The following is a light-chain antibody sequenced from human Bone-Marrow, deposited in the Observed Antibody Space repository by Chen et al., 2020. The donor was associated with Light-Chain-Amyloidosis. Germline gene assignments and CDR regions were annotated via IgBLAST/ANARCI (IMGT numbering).Light chain of an antibody. J-gene: IGLJ3*02. Sequence: QAVLTQPSSLSASPGASASLTCTLRSALHVGAYRIYWYQQKPGSPPQFLLNYKSDPDKQQGSKVPSRFSGSKDVSANAGVLLISGLQSEDEADYYCMIWHNSAWEFGGGTKVTVL. CDR2: YKSDPDK. CDR3: MIWHNSAWE. CDR1: SALHVGAYR. V-gene: IGLV5-45*02.